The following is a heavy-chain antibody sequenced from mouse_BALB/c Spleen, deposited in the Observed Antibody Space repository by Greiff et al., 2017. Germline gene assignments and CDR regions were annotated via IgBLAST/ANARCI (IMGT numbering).Heavy chain of an antibody. Sequence: QVQLKQSGPGLVAPSQSLSITCTVSGFSLTGYGVNWVRQPPGKGLEWLGMIWGDGSTDYNSALKSRLSISKDNSKSQVFLKMNSLQTDDTARYYCARDRGYYGSSYGGYAMDYWGQGTSVTVSS. D-gene: IGHD1-1*01. CDR3: ARDRGYYGSSYGGYAMDY. V-gene: IGHV2-6-7*01. CDR2: IWGDGST. CDR1: GFSLTGYG. J-gene: IGHJ4*01.